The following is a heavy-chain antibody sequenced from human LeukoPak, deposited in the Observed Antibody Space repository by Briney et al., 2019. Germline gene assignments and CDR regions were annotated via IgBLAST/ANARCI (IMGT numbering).Heavy chain of an antibody. CDR2: ISAYNGNT. V-gene: IGHV1-18*01. CDR1: GYTFTSYG. D-gene: IGHD3-3*01. Sequence: ASVKVSCKASGYTFTSYGISWVRQAPGQGLEWMGRISAYNGNTNYAQKLQGRVTMTTDTSTSTAYMELRSLRSDDTAVYYCARDLEGYDFWSGYSPYYYYGMDVWGQGTTVTVSS. J-gene: IGHJ6*02. CDR3: ARDLEGYDFWSGYSPYYYYGMDV.